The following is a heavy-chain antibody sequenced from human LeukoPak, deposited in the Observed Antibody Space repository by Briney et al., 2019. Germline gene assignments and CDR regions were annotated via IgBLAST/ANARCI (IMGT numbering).Heavy chain of an antibody. CDR3: AREVRTTYYDILTGRRDYYFDY. D-gene: IGHD3-9*01. CDR2: ISWNSGST. CDR1: GFTFDDYA. V-gene: IGHV3-20*04. J-gene: IGHJ4*02. Sequence: PGGSLRLSCAASGFTFDDYAMHWVRQAPGKGLEWVSGISWNSGSTGYADSVKGRFTISRDNAKNSLYLQMNSLRAEDTALYYCAREVRTTYYDILTGRRDYYFDYWGQGTLVTVSS.